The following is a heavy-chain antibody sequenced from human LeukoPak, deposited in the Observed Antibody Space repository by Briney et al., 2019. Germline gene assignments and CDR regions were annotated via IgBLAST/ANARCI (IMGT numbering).Heavy chain of an antibody. V-gene: IGHV6-1*01. CDR2: PYYRSKWYN. D-gene: IGHD2-8*02. CDR1: GDSFSRKSVT. CDR3: ARDPTPFTVSSVFDY. Sequence: KPSQTLSLTCAISGDSFSRKSVTWHWIRQSPSRGLDWLGRPYYRSKWYNDYAISVKSRITINPDTSKNQFSLQLNSVTPEDTAVYYCARDPTPFTVSSVFDYWGPGTLVTVSS. J-gene: IGHJ4*02.